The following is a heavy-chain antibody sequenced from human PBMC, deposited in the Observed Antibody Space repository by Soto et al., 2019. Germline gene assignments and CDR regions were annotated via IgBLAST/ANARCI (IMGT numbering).Heavy chain of an antibody. Sequence: GASVKVSCKASGYTFTSYDINWVRQATGQGLEWMGWMNPNSGNTGYAQKFQGRVTMTRNTSISTAYMELSSLRSEDTAAYDCAREHSSSWRFDYWGQGTLVTVSS. V-gene: IGHV1-8*01. J-gene: IGHJ4*02. CDR1: GYTFTSYD. D-gene: IGHD6-13*01. CDR3: AREHSSSWRFDY. CDR2: MNPNSGNT.